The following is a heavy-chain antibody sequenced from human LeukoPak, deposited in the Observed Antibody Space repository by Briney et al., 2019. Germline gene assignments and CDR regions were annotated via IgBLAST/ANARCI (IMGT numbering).Heavy chain of an antibody. CDR2: ISYDGSNK. CDR1: GFTFSSYA. Sequence: PGGSLRLSCAASGFTFSSYAMHWVRQAPGKGLEWVAVISYDGSNKYYADSVKGRSTISRDNSKNTLYLQMNGLRAEDTAVYYCAKAAYYYDSSGSGSNFGYWGQGTLVTVSS. CDR3: AKAAYYYDSSGSGSNFGY. D-gene: IGHD3-22*01. J-gene: IGHJ4*02. V-gene: IGHV3-30-3*01.